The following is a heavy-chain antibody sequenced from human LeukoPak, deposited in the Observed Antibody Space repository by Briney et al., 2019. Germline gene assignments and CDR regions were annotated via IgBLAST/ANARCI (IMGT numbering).Heavy chain of an antibody. Sequence: GGSLRLSCAASGFTFSSYGMRWVRQAPGKGLEWVSAISGSGGSTYYADVVKGRFTISRDNSKNTLYLQMNSLRAEDTAVYYCARVVGEYFDWLFETTWFDPWGQGTLVTVSS. V-gene: IGHV3-23*01. D-gene: IGHD3-9*01. J-gene: IGHJ5*02. CDR2: ISGSGGST. CDR3: ARVVGEYFDWLFETTWFDP. CDR1: GFTFSSYG.